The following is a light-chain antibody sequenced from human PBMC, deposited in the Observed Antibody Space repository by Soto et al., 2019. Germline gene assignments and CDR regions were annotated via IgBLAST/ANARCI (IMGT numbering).Light chain of an antibody. CDR1: QGISSY. CDR2: AAS. V-gene: IGKV1-8*01. CDR3: QQYYSYPRT. J-gene: IGKJ4*01. Sequence: SRLTKKKYSLSASRGDRVTITCRASQGISSYLTWYQQKPGKAPKLLIYAASTLQSGVPSRFSGSGSGTDFTLTISCLQSEDFATYYCQQYYSYPRTFARRTKVDI.